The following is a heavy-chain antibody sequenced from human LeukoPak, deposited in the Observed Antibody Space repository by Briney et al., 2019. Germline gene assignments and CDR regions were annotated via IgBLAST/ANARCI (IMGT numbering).Heavy chain of an antibody. D-gene: IGHD4-17*01. CDR1: GGSISSSSYY. CDR3: ARSFMTTVTLDAFDI. CDR2: ICYSGST. V-gene: IGHV4-39*07. J-gene: IGHJ3*02. Sequence: SETLSLTCTVSGGSISSSSYYWGWIRQPPGKGLEWIGSICYSGSTYYNPSLKSRVTISVDTSKNQFSLKLSSVTAADTAVYYCARSFMTTVTLDAFDIWGQGTMVTVSS.